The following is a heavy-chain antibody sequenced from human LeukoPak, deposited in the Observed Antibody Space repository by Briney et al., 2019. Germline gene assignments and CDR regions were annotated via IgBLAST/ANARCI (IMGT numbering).Heavy chain of an antibody. V-gene: IGHV4-61*01. CDR3: ARTERGYSGYGVDY. CDR2: IYYSGST. Sequence: SETLSLTCTVSGGSFSSGSYYWSWIRQPPGKGLEWIGDIYYSGSTNYNPSLKSRVTISVDTSKNQFSLKLSSVTAADTAVYYCARTERGYSGYGVDYWGQGTLVTVSS. CDR1: GGSFSSGSYY. J-gene: IGHJ4*02. D-gene: IGHD5-12*01.